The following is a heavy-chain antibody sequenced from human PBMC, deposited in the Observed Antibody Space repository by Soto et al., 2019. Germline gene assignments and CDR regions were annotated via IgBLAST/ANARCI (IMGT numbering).Heavy chain of an antibody. D-gene: IGHD2-2*01. Sequence: EVQLLESGGGLVQPGGSLRLSCAASGFTFSNYAMSWVRQAPGKGLEWVSAISGSGASTYYADSVKGRFTIYRDNSKNTLYLQMNSLSADDTAVYYCAKEYCASTSCNFDHWGQGTLVTVSS. V-gene: IGHV3-23*01. CDR3: AKEYCASTSCNFDH. CDR1: GFTFSNYA. CDR2: ISGSGAST. J-gene: IGHJ4*02.